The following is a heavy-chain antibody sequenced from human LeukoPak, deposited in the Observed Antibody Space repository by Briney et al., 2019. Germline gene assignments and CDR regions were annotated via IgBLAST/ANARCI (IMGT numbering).Heavy chain of an antibody. Sequence: SETLSLTCTVSGGSINNYYWSWIRQPAGKGLEWIGRIHTSGSTSGSTNYNPFLKRRVTMSVDTSENQFSLKLSSVTAADTAVYYCARALTSAAGLFFDYWGQGTPVTVSS. J-gene: IGHJ4*02. V-gene: IGHV4-4*07. CDR1: GGSINNYY. CDR3: ARALTSAAGLFFDY. CDR2: IHTSGSTSGST. D-gene: IGHD6-13*01.